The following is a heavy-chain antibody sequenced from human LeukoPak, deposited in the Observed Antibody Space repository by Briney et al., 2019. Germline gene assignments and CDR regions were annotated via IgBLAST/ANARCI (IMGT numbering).Heavy chain of an antibody. CDR2: IYSGDST. CDR3: ATDSLRNSMAY. D-gene: IGHD1-14*01. V-gene: IGHV3-53*01. J-gene: IGHJ4*02. CDR1: GFTVSSNY. Sequence: GGSLRLSCSASGFTVSSNYMSWVRQAPGKGLEWVSVIYSGDSTYYADSVKGRFTISRDNSKNTLYLQMNSLRAEDTAVYYCATDSLRNSMAYWGQGTLVTVSS.